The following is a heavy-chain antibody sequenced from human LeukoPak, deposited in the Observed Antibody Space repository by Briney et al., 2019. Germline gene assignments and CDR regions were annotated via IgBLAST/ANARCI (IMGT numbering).Heavy chain of an antibody. CDR1: GGSISNYY. CDR2: IYTSGST. CDR3: AREPYYYHSSGYWDYYYYMDV. Sequence: PSETLSLTCTVSGGSISNYYWTWIRQPAGKGLEWIGRIYTSGSTNYNPSLKSRVTMSVDTSKNQFSLNLSSVTAADTAVYYCAREPYYYHSSGYWDYYYYMDVWGKGTTVTISS. V-gene: IGHV4-4*07. J-gene: IGHJ6*03. D-gene: IGHD3-22*01.